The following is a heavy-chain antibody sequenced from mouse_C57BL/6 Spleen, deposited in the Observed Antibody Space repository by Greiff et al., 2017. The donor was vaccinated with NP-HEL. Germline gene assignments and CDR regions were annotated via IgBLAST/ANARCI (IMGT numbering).Heavy chain of an antibody. J-gene: IGHJ2*01. V-gene: IGHV1-76*01. D-gene: IGHD1-1*01. CDR2: IYPGSGNT. Sequence: QVQLQESGAELVRPGASVKLSCKASGYTFTDYYINWVKQRPGQGLEWIARIYPGSGNTYYNEKFKGKATLTAEKSSSTAYMQLSSLTSEDSAVYFCARFGDLLLRSNSYFDYWGQGTTLTVSS. CDR1: GYTFTDYY. CDR3: ARFGDLLLRSNSYFDY.